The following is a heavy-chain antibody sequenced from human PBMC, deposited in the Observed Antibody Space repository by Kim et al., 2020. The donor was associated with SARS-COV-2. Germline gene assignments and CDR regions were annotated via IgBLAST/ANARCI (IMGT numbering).Heavy chain of an antibody. CDR3: ARDSSSWTVVFYYYYGMDV. V-gene: IGHV3-7*01. Sequence: GGSLRLSCAASGFTFSSYWMSWGRQAPGKGLEWVANIKQDGSEKYYVDSVKGRFTISRDNAKNSLYLQMNGLRAEDTAVYYCARDSSSWTVVFYYYYGMDVWDQGTTVTVSS. CDR2: IKQDGSEK. J-gene: IGHJ6*02. CDR1: GFTFSSYW. D-gene: IGHD6-13*01.